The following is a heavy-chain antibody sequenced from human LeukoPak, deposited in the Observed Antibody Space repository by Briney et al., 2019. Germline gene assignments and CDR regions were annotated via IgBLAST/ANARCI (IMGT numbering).Heavy chain of an antibody. Sequence: SETLSLTCTVSGGSISSYYWSWIRQPPGKGLEWIGYIYHSGSTNYNPSLKSRVTISVDTSKNQFSLKLSSVTAADTAVYYCAREVAALVSRAFDIWGQGTMVTVSS. CDR3: AREVAALVSRAFDI. V-gene: IGHV4-59*01. CDR1: GGSISSYY. D-gene: IGHD6-13*01. J-gene: IGHJ3*02. CDR2: IYHSGST.